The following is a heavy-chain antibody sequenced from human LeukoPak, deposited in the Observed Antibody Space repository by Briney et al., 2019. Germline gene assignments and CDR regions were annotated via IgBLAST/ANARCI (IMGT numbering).Heavy chain of an antibody. J-gene: IGHJ4*02. Sequence: SSETLSLTCTVSGGSISSYYWSWIRQPAGKGLEWIGRIYTSGSTNYNPSLKSRVTMSVDTSKNQFSLKLSSVTAADTAVYYCARRNYYYDSSGYFVYYFDYWGQGTLVTVSS. D-gene: IGHD3-22*01. CDR3: ARRNYYYDSSGYFVYYFDY. CDR1: GGSISSYY. V-gene: IGHV4-4*07. CDR2: IYTSGST.